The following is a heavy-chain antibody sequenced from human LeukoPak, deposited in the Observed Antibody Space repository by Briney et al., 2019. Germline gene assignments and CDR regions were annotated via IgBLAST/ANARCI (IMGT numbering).Heavy chain of an antibody. CDR1: GFTFSQDW. CDR3: SKYNPYDALDY. D-gene: IGHD1-1*01. Sequence: PGGSLRLSCAGSGFTFSQDWMSWVRQVPGKGLEWLGLIKNKIDGGTTDYAVTVKGRFTISRDDSKNTLYLQMNSLKTGDTAVYYCSKYNPYDALDYWGRGTLVTVSS. V-gene: IGHV3-15*01. CDR2: IKNKIDGGTT. J-gene: IGHJ4*02.